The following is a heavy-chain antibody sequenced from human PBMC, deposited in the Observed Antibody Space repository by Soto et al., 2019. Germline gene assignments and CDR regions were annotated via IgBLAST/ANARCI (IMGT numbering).Heavy chain of an antibody. V-gene: IGHV4-59*01. CDR1: GGSISDSY. J-gene: IGHJ5*02. CDR2: IYYTGTT. CDR3: ARGALNWLDP. Sequence: SETLSLTCTVSGGSISDSYWSWIRQPPGKGLEWIGYIYYTGTTNYNPSLKSRVTFSVDTSKNQFSLKLNSVTAADTALYYCARGALNWLDPWGPGTMLTVSS.